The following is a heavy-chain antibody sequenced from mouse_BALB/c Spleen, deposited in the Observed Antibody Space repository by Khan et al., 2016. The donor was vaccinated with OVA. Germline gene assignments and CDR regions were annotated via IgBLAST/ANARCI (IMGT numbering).Heavy chain of an antibody. CDR1: GFTFSSFC. D-gene: IGHD4-1*01. CDR3: ADHLTGSFAY. J-gene: IGHJ3*01. CDR2: LCSGGDLN. V-gene: IGHV5-6*01. Sequence: EVELVESGGELMKPGGFPKTSCAASGFTFSSFCLFWVRPTPEQKLEWVASLCSGGDLNYFPDSLKGRFTHSRDNAKNTLYLQMSDLKVEDTAMYYCADHLTGSFAYWGQGTLVTVSA.